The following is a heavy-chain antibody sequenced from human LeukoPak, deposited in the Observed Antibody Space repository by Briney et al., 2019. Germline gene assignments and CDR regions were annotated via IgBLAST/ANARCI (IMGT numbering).Heavy chain of an antibody. CDR3: ARHEGGYSYEEQTYYYYMDV. CDR2: IYPGDSDT. J-gene: IGHJ6*03. Sequence: GESLKISCQCSGYRFTSYWIAGVRQLPGKDLEWMGIIYPGDSDTRSSPSFQGQVTISADKSISTAHLQWSSLKASDIAMYYCARHEGGYSYEEQTYYYYMDVWGKGTTVTVSS. CDR1: GYRFTSYW. D-gene: IGHD5-18*01. V-gene: IGHV5-51*01.